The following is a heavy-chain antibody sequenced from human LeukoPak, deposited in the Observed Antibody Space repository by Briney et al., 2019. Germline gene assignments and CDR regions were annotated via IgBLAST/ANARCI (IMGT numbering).Heavy chain of an antibody. CDR3: ARVVGDGRDLYFLDK. J-gene: IGHJ4*02. CDR1: GDRHFCNCAL. CDR2: TFYRSKWCT. Sequence: SQTLSHPYCLSGDRHFCNCALWQWIRQSPSRGLEWLGRTFYRSKWCTEYALSVKSRITIYPDTSNNQYSMHLNSMTPEDTAVHYCARVVGDGRDLYFLDKSGQGSLLTVSS. D-gene: IGHD2-2*01. V-gene: IGHV6-1*01.